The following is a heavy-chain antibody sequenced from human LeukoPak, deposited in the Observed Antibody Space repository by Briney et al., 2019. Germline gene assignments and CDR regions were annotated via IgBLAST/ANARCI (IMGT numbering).Heavy chain of an antibody. V-gene: IGHV3-33*01. Sequence: GGSLRLSCAASGFTFSDYGMHWVRQTPGRGLEWVAAIWYDGSNKYYADSVEGRFTISRDNSKNTLYLQMNSLRAEDTAVYYCARGGDFWSGPYDYWGQGTLVTVSS. CDR2: IWYDGSNK. D-gene: IGHD3-3*01. CDR1: GFTFSDYG. CDR3: ARGGDFWSGPYDY. J-gene: IGHJ4*02.